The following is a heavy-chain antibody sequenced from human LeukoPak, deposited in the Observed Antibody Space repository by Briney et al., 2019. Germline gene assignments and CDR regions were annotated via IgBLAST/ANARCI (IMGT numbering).Heavy chain of an antibody. CDR3: AKARKYCSGGSCSNWFDP. J-gene: IGHJ5*02. V-gene: IGHV3-74*01. CDR2: INSDGSRT. D-gene: IGHD2-15*01. CDR1: GFTFSSYW. Sequence: GGSPRLSCAASGFTFSSYWMHWVRQAPGKGLVWVSRINSDGSRTSYADSVRGRFTISRDNSKNTLYLQMNSLRAEDTAVYYCAKARKYCSGGSCSNWFDPWGQGTLVTVSS.